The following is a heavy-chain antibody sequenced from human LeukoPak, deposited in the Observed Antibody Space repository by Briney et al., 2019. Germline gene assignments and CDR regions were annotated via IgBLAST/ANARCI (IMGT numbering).Heavy chain of an antibody. CDR2: ISAYNGNT. V-gene: IGHV1-18*01. CDR3: ARDRRYYDSSGYNTPGGY. CDR1: GYTFTSYG. Sequence: ASVKVSFKASGYTFTSYGISWVRQSTGQGLEWMGWISAYNGNTNYAQKLQGRVTMTTDTSTSTAYMELRSLRSDDTAVYYCARDRRYYDSSGYNTPGGYWGQGTLVTVSS. J-gene: IGHJ4*02. D-gene: IGHD3-22*01.